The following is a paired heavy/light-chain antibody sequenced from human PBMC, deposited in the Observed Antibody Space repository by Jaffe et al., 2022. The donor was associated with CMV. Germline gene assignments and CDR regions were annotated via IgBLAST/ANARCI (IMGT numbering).Heavy chain of an antibody. V-gene: IGHV4-59*01. CDR3: ARDSSGWLYYFDY. Sequence: QVQLQESGPGLVKPSETLSLTCTVSGGSISNYFWSWIRQPPGKGLEWIGYIYYSGSTNYNPSLKSRVTISVDTSKNQFSLKLNSVTAADTAVYYCARDSSGWLYYFDYWGQGTLVTVSS. D-gene: IGHD6-19*01. CDR2: IYYSGST. J-gene: IGHJ4*02. CDR1: GGSISNYF.
Light chain of an antibody. V-gene: IGLV2-11*01. CDR2: DVS. CDR1: SSDVGGYNY. J-gene: IGLJ3*02. Sequence: QSALTQPRSVSGSPGQSVTISCTGTSSDVGGYNYVSWYQQHPGKAPKLMISDVSKRPSGVPDRFSGSKSGNTASLTISGLQAEDEADYYCCSYAGSSTLVFGGGTKLTVL. CDR3: CSYAGSSTLV.